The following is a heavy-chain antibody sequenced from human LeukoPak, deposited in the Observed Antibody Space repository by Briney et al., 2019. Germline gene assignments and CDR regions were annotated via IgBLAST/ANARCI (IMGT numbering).Heavy chain of an antibody. Sequence: PGGSLRLSCAASGFTFSSYAMSWVRQAPGKGLERVSAISGSGGSTYYADSVKGRFTISRDNSKNTLYLQMNSLRAEDTAVYYCAKEEEYCSSTSCYEVYWGQGTLVTVSS. CDR3: AKEEEYCSSTSCYEVY. CDR1: GFTFSSYA. D-gene: IGHD2-2*01. CDR2: ISGSGGST. J-gene: IGHJ4*02. V-gene: IGHV3-23*01.